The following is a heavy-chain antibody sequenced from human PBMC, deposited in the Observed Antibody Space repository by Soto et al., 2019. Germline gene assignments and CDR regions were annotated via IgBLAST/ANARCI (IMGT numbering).Heavy chain of an antibody. D-gene: IGHD4-4*01. CDR1: GFTFSSYA. CDR2: ISFSGGST. V-gene: IGHV3-23*01. Sequence: EVQLLESGGGLVQPGGSLRLSGSATGFTFSSYAMAWVRHAPGTGLEWVSGISFSGGSTYYADSVKGRFTISRHNSKNTLYLQMDCLRAEDTAIYYCAKRPTTVALSRLYHFDDWGQGALVTVSS. CDR3: AKRPTTVALSRLYHFDD. J-gene: IGHJ4*02.